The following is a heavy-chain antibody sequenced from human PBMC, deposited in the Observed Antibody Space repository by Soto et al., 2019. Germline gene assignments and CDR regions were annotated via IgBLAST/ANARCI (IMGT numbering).Heavy chain of an antibody. CDR2: ISGSGGST. CDR1: GFTFSSYA. D-gene: IGHD6-6*01. J-gene: IGHJ4*02. Sequence: EVQLLESGGGLVQPGGSLRLSCAASGFTFSSYAMSWVRQAPGKGLEWVSAISGSGGSTYYADSVKGRFTISRDNSKNSLYLQINSLRASATAVYYCAKDPRTWQLRRAYLDYWGQGTLVTVSS. V-gene: IGHV3-23*01. CDR3: AKDPRTWQLRRAYLDY.